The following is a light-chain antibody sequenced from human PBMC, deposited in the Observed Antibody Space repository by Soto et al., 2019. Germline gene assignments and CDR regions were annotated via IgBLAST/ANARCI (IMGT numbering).Light chain of an antibody. Sequence: QSALTQPASVSGSPGQEITISCTGTSSDVGGYNYVSWYQQHPGKAPKLMIYEVSNRPSGVSDRFSGSKSGNTASLTISGLQAEDEADYYCTSYTSSNTPVFGTGTKVTVL. CDR1: SSDVGGYNY. J-gene: IGLJ1*01. V-gene: IGLV2-14*01. CDR3: TSYTSSNTPV. CDR2: EVS.